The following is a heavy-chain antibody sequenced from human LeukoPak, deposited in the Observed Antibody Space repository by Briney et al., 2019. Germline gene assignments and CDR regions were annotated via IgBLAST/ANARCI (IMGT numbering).Heavy chain of an antibody. V-gene: IGHV4-34*01. CDR1: VGSINSYY. D-gene: IGHD2-21*02. CDR3: ARLVVTAIRRNYYYYYGMDV. CDR2: INHSGST. J-gene: IGHJ6*02. Sequence: SETLSLTCTVSVGSINSYYWSWIRQPPWKGLEWIGEINHSGSTNYNPSLKSRVTISVDTSKNQFSLKLSSVTAADTAVYYCARLVVTAIRRNYYYYYGMDVWGQGTTVTVSS.